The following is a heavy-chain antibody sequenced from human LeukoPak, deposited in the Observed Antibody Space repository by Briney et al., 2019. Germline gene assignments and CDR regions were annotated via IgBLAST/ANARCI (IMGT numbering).Heavy chain of an antibody. J-gene: IGHJ4*02. CDR1: GYTFTSYD. CDR2: INAGNGNT. Sequence: GASVKVSCKASGYTFTSYDINWVRQATGQGLEWMGWINAGNGNTKYSQKFQGRVTITRDTSASTAYMELSSLRSEDTAVYYCAYIVASRRGLSYWGQGTLVTVSS. D-gene: IGHD5-12*01. V-gene: IGHV1-3*01. CDR3: AYIVASRRGLSY.